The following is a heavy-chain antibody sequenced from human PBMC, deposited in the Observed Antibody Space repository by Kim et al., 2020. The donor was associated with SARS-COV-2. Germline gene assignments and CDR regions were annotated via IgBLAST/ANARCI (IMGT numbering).Heavy chain of an antibody. V-gene: IGHV3-15*01. CDR2: IKSKTDGGTS. Sequence: GGSLRLSCAVSGIPFSNAWFNWVRQSPGMGLEWVGRIKSKTDGGTSDLAAPVKGRFAISRDDSENTLYLLMNNVKTDDSAVYYCTTVSMRWGQGTLVTVSS. CDR1: GIPFSNAW. D-gene: IGHD2-2*01. J-gene: IGHJ4*02. CDR3: TTVSMR.